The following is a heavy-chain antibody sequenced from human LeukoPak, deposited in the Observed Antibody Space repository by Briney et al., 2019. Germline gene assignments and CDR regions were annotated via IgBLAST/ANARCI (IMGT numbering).Heavy chain of an antibody. V-gene: IGHV6-1*01. CDR1: GDTASSNSAA. Sequence: SQTLLLTCDISGDTASSNSAAWNWIRQSPSKGLEWLGRTYYRSKWYYDYAVSVKSRITISPDTSKNQFSLQLNSVTADDTAVYYCARGFALDFWGQGTMVTVSS. CDR2: TYYRSKWYY. J-gene: IGHJ3*01. CDR3: ARGFALDF.